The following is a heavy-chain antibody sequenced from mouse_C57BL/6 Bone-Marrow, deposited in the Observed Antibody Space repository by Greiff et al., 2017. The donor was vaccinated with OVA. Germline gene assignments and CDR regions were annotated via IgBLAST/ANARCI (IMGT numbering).Heavy chain of an antibody. V-gene: IGHV1-55*01. CDR3: ASYCSSNRYFDY. Sequence: VQLQQPGAELVKPGASVKMSCTASGYNFTSYWITWVKQRPGQGLEWIGDIYPGSGSTKYNAKFKSKATVTVDTSSNTAYMQLNSLTSEDTAVYNCASYCSSNRYFDYWGQGTTLTVSS. CDR2: IYPGSGST. J-gene: IGHJ2*01. CDR1: GYNFTSYW. D-gene: IGHD1-1*01.